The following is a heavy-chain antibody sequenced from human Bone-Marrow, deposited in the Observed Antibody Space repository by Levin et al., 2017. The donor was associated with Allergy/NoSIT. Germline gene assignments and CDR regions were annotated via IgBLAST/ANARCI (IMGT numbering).Heavy chain of an antibody. D-gene: IGHD1-14*01. V-gene: IGHV3-53*01. CDR1: GLTVSNNY. CDR3: ARNIPVTDLGF. CDR2: IYSGGGT. Sequence: GESLKISCAASGLTVSNNYMSWVRQAPGKGLEWVALIYSGGGTYYADSVKGRFTISRDNSKNTLYLQMNSLRTEDTAVYRCARNIPVTDLGFWGRGTLVTVSS. J-gene: IGHJ4*02.